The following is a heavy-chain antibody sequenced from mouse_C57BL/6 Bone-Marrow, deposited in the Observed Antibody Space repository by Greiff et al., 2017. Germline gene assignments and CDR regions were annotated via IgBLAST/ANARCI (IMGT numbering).Heavy chain of an antibody. V-gene: IGHV1-50*01. Sequence: VQLQQSGAELVKPGASVKLSCKASGYTFTSYWMQWVKQRPGQGLEWIGEIDPSDSYTNYNQKFKGKATLTVDTSSSTAYMQLSSLTSEDSAVYYCARTPGFAYWGQGTLVTVSA. J-gene: IGHJ3*01. CDR3: ARTPGFAY. CDR1: GYTFTSYW. D-gene: IGHD3-2*02. CDR2: IDPSDSYT.